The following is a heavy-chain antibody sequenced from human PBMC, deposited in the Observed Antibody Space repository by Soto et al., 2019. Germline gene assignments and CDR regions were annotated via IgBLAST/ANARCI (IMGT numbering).Heavy chain of an antibody. D-gene: IGHD3-3*01. CDR3: AKGDDFWSGYYHYFHY. V-gene: IGHV3-30*18. CDR1: GLTFSSYG. CDR2: ISYDGRNR. J-gene: IGHJ4*02. Sequence: GGSLRLSCVVSGLTFSSYGMHWVRQAPGKGLDWVAVISYDGRNRFYADSVRGRFTISRDNSKSTLYLQMNNLTNEDTAVYYCAKGDDFWSGYYHYFHYWGQGTLVTV.